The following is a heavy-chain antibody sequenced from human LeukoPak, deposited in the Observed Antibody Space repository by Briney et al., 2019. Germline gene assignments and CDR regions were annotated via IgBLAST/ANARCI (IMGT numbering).Heavy chain of an antibody. CDR1: GLTGSHNY. D-gene: IGHD4-17*01. CDR3: IVFGDSNH. Sequence: XGSLRLSCAASGLTGSHNYVSWVRQAPGKGLEWVSAIHTSGDTCYADSVKGRFTISRDTSKNTLYLQINSLRVEDTAVYYCIVFGDSNHWGQGTLVTVSS. CDR2: IHTSGDT. J-gene: IGHJ5*02. V-gene: IGHV3-53*01.